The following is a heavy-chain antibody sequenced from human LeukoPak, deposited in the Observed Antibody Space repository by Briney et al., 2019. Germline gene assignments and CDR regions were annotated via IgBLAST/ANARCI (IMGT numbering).Heavy chain of an antibody. V-gene: IGHV3-30*04. CDR1: GFTFRSYA. D-gene: IGHD3-10*01. Sequence: AGGSLRLSCAASGFTFRSYAMHWVRQAPGKGLEWVTVISFDGNKKFFSESVQGRFTVSRDNSNNTLYLQIHSLRPEDTAVYYCARDRTGSYAYSLDSWGQGTLVTVSS. CDR3: ARDRTGSYAYSLDS. CDR2: ISFDGNKK. J-gene: IGHJ4*02.